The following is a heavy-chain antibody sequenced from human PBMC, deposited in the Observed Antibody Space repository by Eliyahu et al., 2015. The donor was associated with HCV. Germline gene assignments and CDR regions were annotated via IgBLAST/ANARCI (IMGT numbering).Heavy chain of an antibody. CDR1: GDSISTXGXY. J-gene: IGHJ2*01. Sequence: QVQLQESGPGLVKPSETLSVTCTVSGDSISTXGXYWSWIRQRPGKGPEWIGYXYYSGTTNYNPSLKSRVAISVDASRNQFSLDLSSVTAADTAVYYCARYRRTVEGVLYGEVPHWRLNLWGRGTLVTVSS. V-gene: IGHV4-31*03. CDR3: ARYRRTVEGVLYGEVPHWRLNL. D-gene: IGHD3-10*01. CDR2: XYYSGTT.